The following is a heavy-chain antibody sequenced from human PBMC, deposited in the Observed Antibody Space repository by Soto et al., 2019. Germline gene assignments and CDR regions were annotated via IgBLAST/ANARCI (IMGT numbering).Heavy chain of an antibody. D-gene: IGHD5-12*01. J-gene: IGHJ4*02. CDR1: GYSFTNYG. CDR3: ARDIFQWASVSGLFEY. CDR2: ISPYNGNT. Sequence: QVQLVQSGAEVKKPGASVKVSCKASGYSFTNYGISWVRQAPGQGLEWMGWISPYNGNTNDAQKFQDRVTMTTDTSTTTVYMELRSLRSDDTAVYYCARDIFQWASVSGLFEYWGQGTLVTVSS. V-gene: IGHV1-18*01.